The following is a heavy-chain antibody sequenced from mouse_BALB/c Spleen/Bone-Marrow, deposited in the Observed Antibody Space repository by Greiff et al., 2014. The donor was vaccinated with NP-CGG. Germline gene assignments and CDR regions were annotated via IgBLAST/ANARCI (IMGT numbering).Heavy chain of an antibody. CDR1: GFNFSGYW. CDR3: AINGYYGWMAY. V-gene: IGHV4-1*02. Sequence: EVKLEESGGGLVQPGGSLKLSCAASGFNFSGYWMTWVRQAPGKGLEWIGEINPDSRTINYKPSLKEKFIMSRDNAKNALYLQMSKVRSKDTALYYCAINGYYGWMAYWGQGTLVTVSA. J-gene: IGHJ3*01. D-gene: IGHD2-3*01. CDR2: INPDSRTI.